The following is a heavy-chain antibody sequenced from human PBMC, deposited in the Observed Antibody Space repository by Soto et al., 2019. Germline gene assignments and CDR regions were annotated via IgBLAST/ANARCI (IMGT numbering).Heavy chain of an antibody. J-gene: IGHJ4*02. CDR3: ARGGFDFWVPPTLDQ. CDR1: GFTFSSYA. CDR2: VSFDGSNQ. V-gene: IGHV3-30-3*01. D-gene: IGHD3-3*01. Sequence: QVQLVESGGGVVQPGTSLRLSCAASGFTFSSYAMHWVRQVPGKGLEWVAVVSFDGSNQLYADPVKGRFTISRDPSRNTLSLQMHSLRAEDTAVYHCARGGFDFWVPPTLDQWGQGTPVTVSS.